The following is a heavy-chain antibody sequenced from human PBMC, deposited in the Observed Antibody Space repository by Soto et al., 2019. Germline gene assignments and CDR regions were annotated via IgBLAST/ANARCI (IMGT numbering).Heavy chain of an antibody. D-gene: IGHD6-13*01. Sequence: EVQLVDSGGGLVKPGGSLRLSCAASGFNFFTYNINWVRQAPGRGLEWVSFISSSGSYIYYADSVKGRFTISRDNARNSVYMQVNSLRVEDTAVYYCARDREATAGTNAFDIWGQGTTVTVSS. V-gene: IGHV3-21*01. J-gene: IGHJ3*02. CDR2: ISSSGSYI. CDR1: GFNFFTYN. CDR3: ARDREATAGTNAFDI.